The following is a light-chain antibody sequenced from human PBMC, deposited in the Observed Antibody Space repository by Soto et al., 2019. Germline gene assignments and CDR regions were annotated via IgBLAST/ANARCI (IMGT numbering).Light chain of an antibody. V-gene: IGLV2-14*03. Sequence: QSALTQPASVSGSPGQSITISCTGTSSDVGGYDYVSWYQQYPGKAPKLMIYDVSNRPSGVSNRFSGSKSGNTASLSISGLQAEDEADYYCSSYTSNSTRYVFGTGTKLTVL. CDR1: SSDVGGYDY. J-gene: IGLJ1*01. CDR3: SSYTSNSTRYV. CDR2: DVS.